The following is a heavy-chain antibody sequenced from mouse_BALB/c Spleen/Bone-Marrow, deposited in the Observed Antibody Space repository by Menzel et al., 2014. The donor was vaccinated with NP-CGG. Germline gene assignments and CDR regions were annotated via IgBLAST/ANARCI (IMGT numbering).Heavy chain of an antibody. CDR2: FYPGDGSA. CDR3: ARWRYPYAMDY. CDR1: GYTFTSYY. Sequence: VQLQQSGPELVKPGASVKMSCKASGYTFTSYYIHWVKQRPGQGLEWIGRFYPGDGSAKYNEKFKDKTTLTADKSSSTAYMLLSSLTSEDSAIYFCARWRYPYAMDYWGQGTSVTVSS. D-gene: IGHD5-1-1*01. J-gene: IGHJ4*01. V-gene: IGHV1S56*01.